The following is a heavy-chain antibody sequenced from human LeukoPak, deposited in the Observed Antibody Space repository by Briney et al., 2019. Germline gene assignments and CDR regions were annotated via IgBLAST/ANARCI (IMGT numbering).Heavy chain of an antibody. Sequence: GGSLRLSCAASGFTFSSYSMNWVREAPGKGLEWVSSIISSGTYMYYADSVKGRFTISRDNAKNSLYLQMNSLRAEDTAVYYCARITMVRGVPPFWFDPWGQGTLVTVSS. CDR1: GFTFSSYS. D-gene: IGHD3-10*01. CDR3: ARITMVRGVPPFWFDP. V-gene: IGHV3-21*06. J-gene: IGHJ5*02. CDR2: IISSGTYM.